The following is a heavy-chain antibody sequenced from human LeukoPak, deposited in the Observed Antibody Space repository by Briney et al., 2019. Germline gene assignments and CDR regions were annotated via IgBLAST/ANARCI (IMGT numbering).Heavy chain of an antibody. Sequence: SETLSLTCTVSGGSISSYYWSWIRQPAGKGLEWIGRIYTTGNTNYNPSLKSRVTMSVDTSKNQFSLKLSSVTAADTAVYYCARDLSSTMVRGVNGWFDPWGQGTLVTVSS. J-gene: IGHJ5*02. V-gene: IGHV4-4*07. CDR1: GGSISSYY. CDR2: IYTTGNT. CDR3: ARDLSSTMVRGVNGWFDP. D-gene: IGHD3-10*01.